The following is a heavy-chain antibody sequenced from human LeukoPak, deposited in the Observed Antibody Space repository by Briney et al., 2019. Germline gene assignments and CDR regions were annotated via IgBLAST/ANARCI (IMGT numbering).Heavy chain of an antibody. V-gene: IGHV3-20*04. CDR3: ARPIFGPGYFYGMDV. Sequence: GGSLRLSCAASGFTFDDYAMTWVRQAPEKGLEWVSGINWNGGSSGYADSVKGRFSISRDNAKNSLYLQMKSLRAEDTALYYCARPIFGPGYFYGMDVWGQGNTVTVSS. CDR1: GFTFDDYA. D-gene: IGHD3-3*01. CDR2: INWNGGSS. J-gene: IGHJ6*02.